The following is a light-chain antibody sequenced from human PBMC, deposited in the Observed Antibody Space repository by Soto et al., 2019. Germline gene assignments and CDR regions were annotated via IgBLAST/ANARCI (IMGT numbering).Light chain of an antibody. V-gene: IGKV1-5*01. CDR1: QSVTSR. J-gene: IGKJ4*01. Sequence: DIQMTQSPSTLSASVGDRVTITCRASQSVTSRLAWYQQKPGKAPKLLIYGASNLESGVPSRFSGSGSGTEFNLAISSLQPDDFAPSYCQQYNSYSLTFGGGTTVEIK. CDR2: GAS. CDR3: QQYNSYSLT.